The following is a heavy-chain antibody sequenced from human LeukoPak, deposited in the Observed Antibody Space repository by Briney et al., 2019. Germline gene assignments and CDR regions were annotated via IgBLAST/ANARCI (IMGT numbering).Heavy chain of an antibody. D-gene: IGHD3-10*01. CDR1: GFTFSSYD. J-gene: IGHJ4*02. CDR3: AKDPSDLGGSGSNNYFDC. CDR2: ITYSSGYT. V-gene: IGHV3-23*01. Sequence: GGSLRLSCAASGFTFSSYDMSWVRQAPGKGLEWVSGITYSSGYTYYVDSVKGRFTISRDNSRNTLYLQMDSLRAEDTAVYYCAKDPSDLGGSGSNNYFDCWGQGTLVTVSS.